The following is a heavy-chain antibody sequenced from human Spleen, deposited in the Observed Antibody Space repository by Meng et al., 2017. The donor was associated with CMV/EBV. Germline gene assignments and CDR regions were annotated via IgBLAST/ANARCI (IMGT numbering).Heavy chain of an antibody. CDR2: VKFDGNE. CDR1: GFSFSING. D-gene: IGHD3-3*01. V-gene: IGHV3-30*02. Sequence: GGSLRFSCVASGFSFSINGMHWVRQAPGKGLEWLGFVKFDGNEYYADSAKGRFTISKDNSKATLYLQVSSLTTEDTAIYYCAKDGGQPGTMYFSFDVWGEGTMVTVSS. CDR3: AKDGGQPGTMYFSFDV. J-gene: IGHJ3*01.